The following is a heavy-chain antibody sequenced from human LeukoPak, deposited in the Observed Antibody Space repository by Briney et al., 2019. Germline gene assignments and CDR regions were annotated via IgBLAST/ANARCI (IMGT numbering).Heavy chain of an antibody. V-gene: IGHV1-3*01. J-gene: IGHJ4*02. CDR3: ARGPYGSGIGFDY. CDR1: GYTFTSYA. Sequence: ASVKVSCKASGYTFTSYAMHWVRQAPGQRLEWMGWINAGNGNTKYSQKFQGRVTITRDTSASAAYMELSSLRSEDTAVYYCARGPYGSGIGFDYWGQGTLVTVSS. CDR2: INAGNGNT. D-gene: IGHD3-10*01.